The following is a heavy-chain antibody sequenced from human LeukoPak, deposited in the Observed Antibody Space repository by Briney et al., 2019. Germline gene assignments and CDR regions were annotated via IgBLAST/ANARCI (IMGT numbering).Heavy chain of an antibody. CDR2: IYYSGST. Sequence: SETLSLTCTVSGGSISSGSYYWSWIRQPPGKGLEWIGYIYYSGSTYYNPSLKSRVTISVDTSKNQFSLKLSSVTAADTAVYSCARASLAYFDYWGQGTLVTVSS. CDR3: ARASLAYFDY. V-gene: IGHV4-30-4*08. D-gene: IGHD1-26*01. J-gene: IGHJ4*02. CDR1: GGSISSGSYY.